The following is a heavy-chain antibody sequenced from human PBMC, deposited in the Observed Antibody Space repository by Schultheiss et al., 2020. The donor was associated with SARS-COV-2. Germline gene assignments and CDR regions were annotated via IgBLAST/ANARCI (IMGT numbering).Heavy chain of an antibody. CDR3: ARDGGGIAAAGTGPYYYYYGMDV. V-gene: IGHV4-59*01. CDR1: GGSISSYY. D-gene: IGHD6-13*01. CDR2: IYHSGST. Sequence: SETLSLTCTVSGGSISSYYWSWIRQPPGKGLEWIGYIYHSGSTNYNPSLKSRVTISVDTSKNQFSLKLSSVTAADTAVYYCARDGGGIAAAGTGPYYYYYGMDVWGQGTTVTVSS. J-gene: IGHJ6*02.